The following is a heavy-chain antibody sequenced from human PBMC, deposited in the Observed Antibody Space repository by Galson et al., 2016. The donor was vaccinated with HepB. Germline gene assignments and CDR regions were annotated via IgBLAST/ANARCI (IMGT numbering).Heavy chain of an antibody. CDR2: ISGSGGRT. Sequence: SLRLSCAVSAGTFKNYAMNWVRQAPGKGLEWVAAISGSGGRTSYEDSVRGRFTISRDNSKNTQFLRMNSVGVEDTAVYYCARQYSSSSFYYGTDVWGQGTTVTVSS. V-gene: IGHV3-23*01. CDR1: AGTFKNYA. CDR3: ARQYSSSSFYYGTDV. J-gene: IGHJ6*02. D-gene: IGHD6-6*01.